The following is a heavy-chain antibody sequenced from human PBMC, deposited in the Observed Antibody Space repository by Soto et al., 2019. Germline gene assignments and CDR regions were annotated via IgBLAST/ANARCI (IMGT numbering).Heavy chain of an antibody. Sequence: SETLSLTCTVSGGSISSYYWSWIRQPPGKGLEWIGYIYYSGSTNYNPSLKSRVTISVDTSKNQFSLKLSSVTAADTAVYYCARSHQLLSYYYGMDVWGQGTTVTVSS. V-gene: IGHV4-59*01. J-gene: IGHJ6*02. CDR3: ARSHQLLSYYYGMDV. CDR1: GGSISSYY. D-gene: IGHD2-2*01. CDR2: IYYSGST.